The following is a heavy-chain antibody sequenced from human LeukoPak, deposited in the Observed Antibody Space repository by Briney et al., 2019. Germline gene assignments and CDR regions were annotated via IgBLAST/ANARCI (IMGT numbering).Heavy chain of an antibody. D-gene: IGHD6-13*01. J-gene: IGHJ3*02. CDR1: GYTFTSYY. Sequence: AAVKVSCKASGYTFTSYYMHWVRQAPGQGLEWMGIINPSGGSTSYAQKFQGRVTMTRDTSTSTVYMELSSLRSEDTAVYYCARDNGYSSSWYYNAFDIWGQGTMVTVSS. CDR2: INPSGGST. V-gene: IGHV1-46*01. CDR3: ARDNGYSSSWYYNAFDI.